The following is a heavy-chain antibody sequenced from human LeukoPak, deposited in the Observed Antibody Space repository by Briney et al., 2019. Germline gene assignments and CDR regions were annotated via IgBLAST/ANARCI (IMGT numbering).Heavy chain of an antibody. D-gene: IGHD6-13*01. CDR1: GFTFDDYA. CDR2: ISWNSGSI. J-gene: IGHJ6*02. Sequence: PGGSLRLSCAASGFTFDDYAMHWVRQAPGKGLEWVSGISWNSGSIGYADSVKGRFTISRDNAKNSLYLQMNSLRAEDTALYYCAKDILRWPAAGKGRYYYHGMDVWGQGTTVTVSS. V-gene: IGHV3-9*01. CDR3: AKDILRWPAAGKGRYYYHGMDV.